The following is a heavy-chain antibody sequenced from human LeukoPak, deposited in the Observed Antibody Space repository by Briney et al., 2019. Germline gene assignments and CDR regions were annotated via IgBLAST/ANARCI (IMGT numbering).Heavy chain of an antibody. V-gene: IGHV5-10-1*01. D-gene: IGHD5-18*01. CDR1: GYSFTSYW. J-gene: IGHJ4*02. CDR3: ARHLADTRAEGY. Sequence: HGESLKISCKGSGYSFTSYWTSWVRQMPGKGLEWMGRIDPSDSYTNYSPSFQGHVTISADKSISTAYLQWSSLKASDTAMYYCARHLADTRAEGYWGQGILVTVSS. CDR2: IDPSDSYT.